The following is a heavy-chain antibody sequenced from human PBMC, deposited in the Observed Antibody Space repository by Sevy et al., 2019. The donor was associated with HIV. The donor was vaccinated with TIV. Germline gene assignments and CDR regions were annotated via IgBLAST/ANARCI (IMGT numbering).Heavy chain of an antibody. J-gene: IGHJ6*02. CDR2: IIPIFGTA. Sequence: ASVKVSCKASGGTFSSYAISWVRQAPGQGLEWMGGIIPIFGTANYAQKFQGRVTITADESTSTAYMELSSLRSEDTAVYYCAGGPPWLARPYFYLGMDVWGQGTTVTVSS. CDR3: AGGPPWLARPYFYLGMDV. V-gene: IGHV1-69*13. D-gene: IGHD6-19*01. CDR1: GGTFSSYA.